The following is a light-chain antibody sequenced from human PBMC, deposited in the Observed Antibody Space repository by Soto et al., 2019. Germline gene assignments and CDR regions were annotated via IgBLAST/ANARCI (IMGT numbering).Light chain of an antibody. CDR3: QQCYNTPYT. J-gene: IGKJ2*01. Sequence: DIVMTQSPDSLAVSLGERATINCKSSQSVLYSSNNKNYLAWYQQKPGQPPKLLIYWASTRESGVPDRFSGSGSGTDFTLTISSLQAEDGAVYYCQQCYNTPYTFGQGTKVEIK. V-gene: IGKV4-1*01. CDR2: WAS. CDR1: QSVLYSSNNKNY.